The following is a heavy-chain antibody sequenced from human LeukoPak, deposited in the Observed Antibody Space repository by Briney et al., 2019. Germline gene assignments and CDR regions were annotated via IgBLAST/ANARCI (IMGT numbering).Heavy chain of an antibody. CDR3: ARQTAMVTI. Sequence: SETLSLTCTVSGYSIRSGYYWGWIRQPPGKGLEWIGSIYHSGSTYYNPSLKSRVTISVDTSKNQFSLKLSSVTAADTAVYYCARQTAMVTIWGQGTLVTVSS. CDR1: GYSIRSGYY. J-gene: IGHJ4*02. V-gene: IGHV4-38-2*02. CDR2: IYHSGST. D-gene: IGHD5-18*01.